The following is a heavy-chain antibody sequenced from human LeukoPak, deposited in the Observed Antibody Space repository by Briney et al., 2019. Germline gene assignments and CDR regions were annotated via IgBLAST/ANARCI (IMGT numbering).Heavy chain of an antibody. Sequence: GRSLRLSCAASGFTFSSYAMHWVRQAPGKGLEWVSVIYSGGSTYYADAVKGRFTISRDNSKNTLDLQMNSLRVEDTAVYYCVHGETFDIWGRGTMVTVFS. V-gene: IGHV3-66*01. CDR3: VHGETFDI. CDR2: IYSGGST. CDR1: GFTFSSYA. J-gene: IGHJ3*02.